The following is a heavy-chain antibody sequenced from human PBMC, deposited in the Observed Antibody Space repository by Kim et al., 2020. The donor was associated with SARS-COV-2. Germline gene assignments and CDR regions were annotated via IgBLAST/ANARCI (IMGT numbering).Heavy chain of an antibody. V-gene: IGHV1-3*01. Sequence: ASVKVSCKASGYTFTSYAMHWVRQAPGQRLEWMGWINAGNGNTKYSQKFQGRVTITRDTSASTAYMELSSLRSEDTAVYYCARGYGMATMTYYFDYWGQGTLVTVSS. CDR2: INAGNGNT. D-gene: IGHD5-12*01. CDR1: GYTFTSYA. CDR3: ARGYGMATMTYYFDY. J-gene: IGHJ4*02.